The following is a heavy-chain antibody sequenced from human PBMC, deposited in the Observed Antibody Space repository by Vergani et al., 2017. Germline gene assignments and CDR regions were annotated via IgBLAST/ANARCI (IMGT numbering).Heavy chain of an antibody. Sequence: QVQLQESGPGLVKPSQTLSLTCTVSGGSISSGSYYWSWIRQPAGKGLEWIGRIYTSGSTNYNPSLKSRVTISVDTSKNQFSLKLSSVTAADTAVYYCARGGQYYYDSSGYYDYWGQGTLVTVSS. CDR1: GGSISSGSYY. CDR2: IYTSGST. V-gene: IGHV4-61*02. CDR3: ARGGQYYYDSSGYYDY. J-gene: IGHJ4*02. D-gene: IGHD3-22*01.